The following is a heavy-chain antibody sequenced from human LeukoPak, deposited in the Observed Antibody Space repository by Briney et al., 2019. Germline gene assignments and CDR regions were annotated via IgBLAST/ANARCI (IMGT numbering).Heavy chain of an antibody. CDR3: ARERIAAAGTYYYYYMDV. D-gene: IGHD6-13*01. CDR1: GYTFTGYY. CDR2: INPNSGGT. Sequence: ASVKVSCKASGYTFTGYYMHWVRQAPGQGLEWMGWINPNSGGTNYAQKFQGRVTMTRDMSISTAYMELSRLRSDDTAVYYCARERIAAAGTYYYYYMDVWGKGTTVTVSS. J-gene: IGHJ6*03. V-gene: IGHV1-2*02.